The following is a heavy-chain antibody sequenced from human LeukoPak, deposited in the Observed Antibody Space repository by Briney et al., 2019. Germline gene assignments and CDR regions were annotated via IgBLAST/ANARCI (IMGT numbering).Heavy chain of an antibody. CDR2: INGDGSHS. D-gene: IGHD6-13*01. V-gene: IGHV3-7*03. CDR1: GFSFSNYW. J-gene: IGHJ4*02. Sequence: GGSLRLSCAASGFSFSNYWMTWVRRAPGKGLERVADINGDGSHSYCVDSVKGRFTLSRDNAKNSLFLQMNSLRAEDTAVYYCVKNSGWYYLDYWGQGTLVTVSS. CDR3: VKNSGWYYLDY.